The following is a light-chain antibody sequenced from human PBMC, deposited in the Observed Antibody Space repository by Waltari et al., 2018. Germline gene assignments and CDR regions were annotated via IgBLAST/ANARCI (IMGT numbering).Light chain of an antibody. CDR1: QNILYSSNNKNY. Sequence: DIVMTQSPDSLAVSLGERATINCKSSQNILYSSNNKNYLGWYQRKPGQHPKLLIYWASTRESGVPDLFSGSGSGTDFTLSISSLQAEDVAVYYCQQYYSVPWTFGQGTKVEIK. CDR2: WAS. J-gene: IGKJ1*01. V-gene: IGKV4-1*01. CDR3: QQYYSVPWT.